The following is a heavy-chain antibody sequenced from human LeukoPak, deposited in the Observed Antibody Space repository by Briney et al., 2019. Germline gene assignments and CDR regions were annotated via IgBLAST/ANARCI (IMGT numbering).Heavy chain of an antibody. CDR2: IKQDGSEK. CDR3: ARGHYDILTGPNWFDP. D-gene: IGHD3-9*01. CDR1: GFTFSSYW. V-gene: IGHV3-7*03. J-gene: IGHJ5*02. Sequence: HPGGSLRLSCAASGFTFSSYWMSWVRQAPGKGLEWVANIKQDGSEKYYVDSVKGRFTISRDNSKNTLYLQMNSLRAEDTAVYYCARGHYDILTGPNWFDPWGQGTLVTVSS.